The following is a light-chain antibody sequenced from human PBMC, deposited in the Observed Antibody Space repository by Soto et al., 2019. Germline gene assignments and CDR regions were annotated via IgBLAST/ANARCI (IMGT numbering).Light chain of an antibody. J-gene: IGLJ3*02. V-gene: IGLV2-14*01. CDR1: SSDVGDYNY. CDR2: EVS. CDR3: SYTTSSTRV. Sequence: QSVLTQPASVSGSPGQSTTISCTGTSSDVGDYNYVSWYQQHPGKAPKLIIYEVSYRPSGVSSRFSGSKSGNTASLTISGLQAEDEADYYCSYTTSSTRVFGGGTKLTVL.